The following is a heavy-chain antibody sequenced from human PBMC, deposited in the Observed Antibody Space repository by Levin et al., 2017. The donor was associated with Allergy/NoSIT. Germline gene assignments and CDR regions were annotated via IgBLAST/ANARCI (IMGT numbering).Heavy chain of an antibody. CDR1: GDNVSTNSAA. D-gene: IGHD6-19*01. CDR2: TYYRSKWYS. J-gene: IGHJ3*02. CDR3: ARDRYAAVAGALDI. V-gene: IGHV6-1*01. Sequence: SQTLSLTCVISGDNVSTNSAAWNWIRQSPSRGLEWLGRTYYRSKWYSDYVVSVESRLIINADTSKNQFSLQLNSVTPEDTAVYYCARDRYAAVAGALDIWGQGTMVTVSS.